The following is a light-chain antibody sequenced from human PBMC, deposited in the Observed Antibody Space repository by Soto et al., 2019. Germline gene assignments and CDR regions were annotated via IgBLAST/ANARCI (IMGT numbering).Light chain of an antibody. CDR3: QQYYSSPRT. J-gene: IGKJ1*01. Sequence: VMTQSPLSLPVTLGQPASISCRSSQSLLHSNGYSYLDWYQQKPGQPPKLLIYWASTRESGVPDRFSGSGSGTDFTLTISSLQAEDVAVYYCQQYYSSPRTFGQRTKVAIK. V-gene: IGKV4-1*01. CDR1: QSLLHSNGYSY. CDR2: WAS.